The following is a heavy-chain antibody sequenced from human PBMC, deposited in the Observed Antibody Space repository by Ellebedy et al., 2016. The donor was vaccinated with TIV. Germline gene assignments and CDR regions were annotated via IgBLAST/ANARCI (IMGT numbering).Heavy chain of an antibody. CDR2: ISSAGGTT. V-gene: IGHV3-30*03. CDR1: GFTFSNYG. Sequence: GESLKISCAASGFTFSNYGMHWVRQTPGKGLEWVAVISSAGGTTFYADSVRGQFIISRDNSENTLSLQMNSLRAEDTAVYYCAREGAHSNWYFDVWGRGTLVTVSS. D-gene: IGHD2-15*01. J-gene: IGHJ2*01. CDR3: AREGAHSNWYFDV.